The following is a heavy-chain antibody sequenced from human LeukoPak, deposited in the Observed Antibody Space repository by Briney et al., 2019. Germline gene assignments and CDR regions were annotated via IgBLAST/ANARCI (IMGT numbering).Heavy chain of an antibody. V-gene: IGHV1-58*02. J-gene: IGHJ4*02. CDR3: AAYYYGSGSKYPNDY. CDR2: IVVGSGNT. CDR1: GFTFTSSA. D-gene: IGHD3-10*01. Sequence: SVKVSCKASGFTFTSSAMQWVRQARGQRLEWIGWIVVGSGNTNYAQKFQERVTITRDMSTSTAYMELSSLRSEDTAVYYCAAYYYGSGSKYPNDYWGQGTLVTVSS.